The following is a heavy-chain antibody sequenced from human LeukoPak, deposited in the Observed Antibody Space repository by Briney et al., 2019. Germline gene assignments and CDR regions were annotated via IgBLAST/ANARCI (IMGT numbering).Heavy chain of an antibody. CDR1: GFTFSTYV. CDR3: VRGTGY. J-gene: IGHJ4*02. V-gene: IGHV3-64D*06. CDR2: ISSNGDNT. Sequence: GGSLRLSCSVSGFTFSTYVMHWVRQAPGKGLEYVSAISSNGDNTYYADSVKGRFTISRDNSKNTLYLQMSSLRADDTAEYYCVRGTGYWGQGTLVTVSS.